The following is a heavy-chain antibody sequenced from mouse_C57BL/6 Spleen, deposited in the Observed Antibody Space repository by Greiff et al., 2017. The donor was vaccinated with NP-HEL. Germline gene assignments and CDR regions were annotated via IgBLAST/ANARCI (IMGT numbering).Heavy chain of an antibody. CDR2: IWSGGST. V-gene: IGHV2-2*01. Sequence: VQRVESGPGLVQPSQSLSITCTVSGFSLTSYGVHWVRQSPGKGLEWLGVIWSGGSTDNNAAFISRLSISKDNSKSQVFFKMNSLQADDTAIYSCARQDFYWYFDVWGTRTTVTVSS. CDR3: ARQDFYWYFDV. J-gene: IGHJ1*03. CDR1: GFSLTSYG.